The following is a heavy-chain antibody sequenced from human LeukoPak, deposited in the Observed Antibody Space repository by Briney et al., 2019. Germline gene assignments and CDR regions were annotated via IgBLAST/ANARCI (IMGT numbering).Heavy chain of an antibody. CDR1: GGSISSYY. J-gene: IGHJ6*02. CDR2: IYTSGST. Sequence: SETLSLTCSVSGGSISSYYWSWIRQPARKGLEWIGRIYTSGSTNYNPSLKSRVTMSVDTSKNQFSLKLSSVAAADTAVYYCARDWLNYYDSSGYVDGMDVWGQGTTVTVSS. CDR3: ARDWLNYYDSSGYVDGMDV. V-gene: IGHV4-4*07. D-gene: IGHD3-22*01.